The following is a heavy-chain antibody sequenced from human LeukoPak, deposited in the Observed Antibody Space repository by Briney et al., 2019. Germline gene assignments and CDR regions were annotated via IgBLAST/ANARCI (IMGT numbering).Heavy chain of an antibody. D-gene: IGHD3-22*01. Sequence: TGGSLRLSCAASGFTFSSYAMHWVRQAPGKGLEWVAVISYDGSNKYYADSVKGRFTISRDNSKNTLYLQMNSLRAEDTAVYYCAREEYHYDRWGQGILVTVSS. CDR2: ISYDGSNK. J-gene: IGHJ1*01. V-gene: IGHV3-30-3*01. CDR3: AREEYHYDR. CDR1: GFTFSSYA.